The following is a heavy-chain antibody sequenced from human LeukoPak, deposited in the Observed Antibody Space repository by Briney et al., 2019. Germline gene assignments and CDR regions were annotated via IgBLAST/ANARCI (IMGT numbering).Heavy chain of an antibody. CDR1: GGSISSSSYY. CDR3: ARSGYSKRGDY. D-gene: IGHD3-3*01. CDR2: IYYSGST. Sequence: SETLSLTCTVSGGSISSSSYYWGWIRQPPGKGLEWIGSIYYSGSTYYNPSLKSRVTISVDTSKNQFSLKLSSVTAADTAVYYCARSGYSKRGDYWGQGTLVTVSS. J-gene: IGHJ4*02. V-gene: IGHV4-39*01.